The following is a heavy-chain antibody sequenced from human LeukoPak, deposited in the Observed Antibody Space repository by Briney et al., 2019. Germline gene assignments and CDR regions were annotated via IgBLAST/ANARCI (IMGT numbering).Heavy chain of an antibody. V-gene: IGHV4-61*02. CDR1: GGSISSGSYY. Sequence: SETLSLTCTVSGGSISSGSYYWSWIRQPAGKGLEWIGRIYTSGSTNYSPSLKSRVTISVDTSKNQFSLKLSSVTAADTAVYYCARDVRYGSGRRGIDYWGQGTLVTVSS. CDR3: ARDVRYGSGRRGIDY. CDR2: IYTSGST. D-gene: IGHD3-10*01. J-gene: IGHJ4*02.